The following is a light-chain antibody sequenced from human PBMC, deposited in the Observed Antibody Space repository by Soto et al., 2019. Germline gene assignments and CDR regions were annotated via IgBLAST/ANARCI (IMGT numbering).Light chain of an antibody. CDR1: QSVSTSN. J-gene: IGKJ1*01. CDR3: QEDDNSVCT. CDR2: GAS. V-gene: IGKV3-20*01. Sequence: IVFSQSPGTLSLSTGERATLSCRASQSVSTSNLAWYQQRPGQAPRLLIYGASRRATGIPDRFSGSGSGTDFTLTIIRLEPEDLAVYYCQEDDNSVCTFGQVTKV.